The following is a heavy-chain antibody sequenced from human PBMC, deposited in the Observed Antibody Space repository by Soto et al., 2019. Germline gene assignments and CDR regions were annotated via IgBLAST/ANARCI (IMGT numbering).Heavy chain of an antibody. CDR1: GGSITRGCFY. D-gene: IGHD3-10*01. CDR2: IYYGGST. CDR3: AYGSGSHYYFDS. V-gene: IGHV4-31*03. J-gene: IGHJ4*02. Sequence: PSETLSLTCNVSGGSITRGCFYWSWIRQLPGKGLEWIGYIYYGGSTYYTPSLRSRVSISIDTTRNQFSLEMTSVTAADTAVYYCAYGSGSHYYFDSWGQGTLVTVSS.